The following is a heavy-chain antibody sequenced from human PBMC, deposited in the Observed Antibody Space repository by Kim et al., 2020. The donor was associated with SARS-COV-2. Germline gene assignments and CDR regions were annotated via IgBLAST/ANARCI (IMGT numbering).Heavy chain of an antibody. CDR2: IYPGDSDT. CDR3: ARQNDILTGYSWH. CDR1: GYSFTSYW. D-gene: IGHD3-9*01. J-gene: IGHJ4*02. Sequence: GESLKISCKGSGYSFTSYWIGWVRQMPGKGLEWMGIIYPGDSDTRYSPSFQGQVTISADKSISTVYLQWSSLKASDTAIYYCARQNDILTGYSWHWGQGTLVTVSS. V-gene: IGHV5-51*01.